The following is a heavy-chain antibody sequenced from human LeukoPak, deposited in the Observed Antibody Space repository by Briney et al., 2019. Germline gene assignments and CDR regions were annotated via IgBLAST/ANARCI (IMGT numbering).Heavy chain of an antibody. CDR2: IKQDGSEK. D-gene: IGHD3-10*01. V-gene: IGHV3-7*01. Sequence: GGSLRLSCAASGFTFISYAMNWVRQAPGKGLEWVANIKQDGSEKNYVDSVKGRFTISRDNAKNSLYLQMSSLRVEDTAVYYCATDRAYFDYWGQGTLVTVSS. J-gene: IGHJ4*02. CDR1: GFTFISYA. CDR3: ATDRAYFDY.